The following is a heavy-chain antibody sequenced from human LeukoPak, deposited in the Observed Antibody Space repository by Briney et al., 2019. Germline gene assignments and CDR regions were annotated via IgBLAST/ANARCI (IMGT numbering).Heavy chain of an antibody. D-gene: IGHD4-23*01. CDR2: IYYSGST. J-gene: IGHJ3*02. V-gene: IGHV4-59*01. Sequence: SETLSLTCTASGVTISSYSWSWIRQPPGKGLEWIGYIYYSGSTNYDPSLKRRVTISVDTSKNQFSLKLSSVTAADTAVYYCARVRGGKGRLDAFDIWGQGTMVTVSS. CDR1: GVTISSYS. CDR3: ARVRGGKGRLDAFDI.